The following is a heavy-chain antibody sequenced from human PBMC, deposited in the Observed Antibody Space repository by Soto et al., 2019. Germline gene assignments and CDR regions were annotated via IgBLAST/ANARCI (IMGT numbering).Heavy chain of an antibody. V-gene: IGHV3-23*01. CDR2: ISGSGGST. Sequence: GGSLRLSCAASGFTFSSYAMSWVRQAPGKGLEWVSAISGSGGSTYYADSVKGRFTISRDNSKNTLYLQMNSLRAEDTAVYYCAKEWPDIVVVTAAQQAGVYWGQGNLVTVSS. CDR3: AKEWPDIVVVTAAQQAGVY. J-gene: IGHJ4*02. D-gene: IGHD2-2*01. CDR1: GFTFSSYA.